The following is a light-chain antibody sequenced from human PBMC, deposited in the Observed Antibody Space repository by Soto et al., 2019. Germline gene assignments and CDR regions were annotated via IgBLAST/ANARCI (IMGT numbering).Light chain of an antibody. CDR3: QYYESSLSGGVQV. Sequence: QSALTQPPSVSGAPGQRVTISCTGSSSNIGAGYDVHWYQQLPGTAPKLLIYGNSNRPSGVPDRFSGSKSGTSASLAITGLQAEDEADYYCQYYESSLSGGVQVFGTMTKVTVL. CDR2: GNS. V-gene: IGLV1-40*01. CDR1: SSNIGAGYD. J-gene: IGLJ1*01.